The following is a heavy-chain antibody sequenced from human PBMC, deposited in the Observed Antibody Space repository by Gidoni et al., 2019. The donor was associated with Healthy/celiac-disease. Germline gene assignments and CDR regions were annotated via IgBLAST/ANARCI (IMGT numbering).Heavy chain of an antibody. CDR1: GYTFTSYY. CDR2: INPSGGST. J-gene: IGHJ5*02. D-gene: IGHD6-6*01. Sequence: SGYTFTSYYMHWVRQAPGQGLEWMGIINPSGGSTSYAQKFQGRVTMTRDTSTSTVYMELSSLRSEDTAVYYCAREESIAARPGLGNWFDPWGQGTLVTVSS. V-gene: IGHV1-46*01. CDR3: AREESIAARPGLGNWFDP.